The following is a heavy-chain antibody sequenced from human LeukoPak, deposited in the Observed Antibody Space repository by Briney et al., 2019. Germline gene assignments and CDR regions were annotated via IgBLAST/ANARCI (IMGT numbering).Heavy chain of an antibody. Sequence: PGRSLRLSCAASGFTFSSYGMHWVRQAPGKGLEWVAVISYDESNKYYADSVKGRFTISRDNSKNTLYLQINSLRVEDTAVYYCARGMDGYGPDAFDIWGQGTMVTVSS. V-gene: IGHV3-30*03. CDR1: GFTFSSYG. CDR3: ARGMDGYGPDAFDI. CDR2: ISYDESNK. J-gene: IGHJ3*02. D-gene: IGHD5-24*01.